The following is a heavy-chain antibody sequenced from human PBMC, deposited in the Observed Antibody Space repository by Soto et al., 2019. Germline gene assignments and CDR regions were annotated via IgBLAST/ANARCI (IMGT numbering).Heavy chain of an antibody. CDR3: AGSSGWLDYY. D-gene: IGHD3-22*01. CDR1: GFTFSSFW. CDR2: INQDGSET. J-gene: IGHJ4*02. Sequence: EVQLVESGGGLVQPGGSLRLSCAASGFTFSSFWMSWVRQAPGKGLEWVANINQDGSETRYVDSVKGRFTISRDNAKNSLYLQIDSLRAEDAAVYYCAGSSGWLDYYWGQGILVNVSS. V-gene: IGHV3-7*04.